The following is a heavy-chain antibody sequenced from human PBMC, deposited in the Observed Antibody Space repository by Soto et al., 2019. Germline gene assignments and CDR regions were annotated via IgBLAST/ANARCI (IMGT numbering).Heavy chain of an antibody. V-gene: IGHV3-48*01. Sequence: GGSLRLSCAASGFTFSSYSMNWVRQAPGKGLEWVSYISSSSTIYYADSVKGRFTISRDNAKNSLYLQMNSLRAEDTAVYYCARGEVDYGDYGRNYYYMDVWGKGTTVTVSS. CDR1: GFTFSSYS. CDR3: ARGEVDYGDYGRNYYYMDV. J-gene: IGHJ6*03. D-gene: IGHD4-17*01. CDR2: ISSSSTI.